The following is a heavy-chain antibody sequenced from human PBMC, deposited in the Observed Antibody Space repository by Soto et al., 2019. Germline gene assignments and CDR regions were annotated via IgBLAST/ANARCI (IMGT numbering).Heavy chain of an antibody. Sequence: PGGSLRLSCAASGFTFSSYEMNWVHQAPGKGLEWVSYISSSGSTIYYADSVKGRFTISRDNAKNSLYLQMNSLRAEDTAVYYCARDIYDSSGSYDDYYYGMDVWGQGTTVTVS. CDR3: ARDIYDSSGSYDDYYYGMDV. CDR1: GFTFSSYE. J-gene: IGHJ6*02. CDR2: ISSSGSTI. D-gene: IGHD3-22*01. V-gene: IGHV3-48*03.